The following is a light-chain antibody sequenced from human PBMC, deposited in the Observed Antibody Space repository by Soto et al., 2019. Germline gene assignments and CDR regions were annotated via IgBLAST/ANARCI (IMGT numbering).Light chain of an antibody. CDR1: QGVSSF. CDR2: DAS. V-gene: IGKV1D-13*01. Sequence: AIQLTQSPSSLSASVGDRVTITCRASQGVSSFLAWYQQKPGTAPKLLIYDASDLETGVPSRFSRSGSGTDFTLTVSRRQPEDFATYYCQQFNNYPLTFGQGTRLEIK. J-gene: IGKJ5*01. CDR3: QQFNNYPLT.